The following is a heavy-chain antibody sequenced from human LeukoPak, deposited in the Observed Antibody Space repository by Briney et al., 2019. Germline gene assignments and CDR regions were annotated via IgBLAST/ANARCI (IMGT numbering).Heavy chain of an antibody. CDR3: ARRFDYYYGMDV. D-gene: IGHD3-3*01. J-gene: IGHJ6*02. Sequence: PSGTLSLTCTVSGGSISSSSYYWGWIRQPPGKGLEWIGSIYYSGSTYYNPSLKSRVTISVDTSKNQFSLKLSSVTAADTAVYYCARRFDYYYGMDVWGQGTTVTVSS. CDR1: GGSISSSSYY. V-gene: IGHV4-39*07. CDR2: IYYSGST.